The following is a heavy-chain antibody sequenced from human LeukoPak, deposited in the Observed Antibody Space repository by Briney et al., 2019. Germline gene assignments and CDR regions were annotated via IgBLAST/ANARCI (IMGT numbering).Heavy chain of an antibody. V-gene: IGHV1-69*13. CDR3: AREFGSYYYYYMDV. D-gene: IGHD3-16*01. CDR2: IIPIFGTA. CDR1: GGTFSSYA. Sequence: ASVKVSCKASGGTFSSYAISWVRQAPGQGLEWMGGIIPIFGTANYAQKFQGRVTIAADESTSTAYMELSSLRSEDTAVYYCAREFGSYYYYYMDVWGKGTTVTISS. J-gene: IGHJ6*03.